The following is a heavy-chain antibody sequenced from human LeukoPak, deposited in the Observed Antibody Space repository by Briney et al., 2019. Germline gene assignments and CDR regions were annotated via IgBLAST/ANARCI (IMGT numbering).Heavy chain of an antibody. CDR1: GYTFTSYD. CDR2: MNPNSGNT. CDR3: AREGFDY. Sequence: ASVKVSCKASGYTFTSYDINWVRQAPGQGLEWLGYMNPNSGNTGSAQKFQGRFTMTWDTSISTAYMELSSLRSEDTAVYYCAREGFDYWGRGTLVTVSS. J-gene: IGHJ4*02. V-gene: IGHV1-8*01.